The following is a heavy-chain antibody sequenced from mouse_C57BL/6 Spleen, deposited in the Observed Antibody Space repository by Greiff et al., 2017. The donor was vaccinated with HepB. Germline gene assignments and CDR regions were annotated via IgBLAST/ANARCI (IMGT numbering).Heavy chain of an antibody. V-gene: IGHV1-54*01. Sequence: VQLQESGAELVRPGTSVKVSCKASGYAFTNYLIEWVKQRPGQGLEWIGVINPGSGGTNYNEKFKGKATLTADKSSSTAYMQLSSLTSEDSAVYFCAREGIYYDYFDYWGQGTTLTVSS. CDR1: GYAFTNYL. J-gene: IGHJ2*01. CDR2: INPGSGGT. D-gene: IGHD2-4*01. CDR3: AREGIYYDYFDY.